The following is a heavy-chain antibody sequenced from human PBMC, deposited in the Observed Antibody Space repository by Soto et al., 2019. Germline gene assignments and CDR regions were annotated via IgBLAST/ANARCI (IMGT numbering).Heavy chain of an antibody. V-gene: IGHV4-59*01. J-gene: IGHJ4*02. D-gene: IGHD4-17*01. CDR1: GGSISSYY. CDR2: IYYSGTT. CDR3: ATSEDYGGNPGDY. Sequence: PSETLSLTCTVSGGSISSYYWSWIRQPPGKGLEWIGYIYYSGTTNYNPSLKSRVTISLDMSKNQFSLNLSSITAADTAVYYCATSEDYGGNPGDYWGQGTLVTVSS.